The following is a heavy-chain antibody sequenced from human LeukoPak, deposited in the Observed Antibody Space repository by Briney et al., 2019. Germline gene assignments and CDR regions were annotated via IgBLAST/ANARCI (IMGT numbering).Heavy chain of an antibody. CDR3: ARLHGSGIDY. V-gene: IGHV4-59*01. J-gene: IGHJ4*02. D-gene: IGHD3-10*01. Sequence: SETLSLTCTVSGGSISPYFWSWIRQPPGKGLEWIGYISYSGSTNYNPSLKSRVTISVDTSKNQFSLQLSSVTAADTAVYYCARLHGSGIDYWGQGTLVTVSS. CDR2: ISYSGST. CDR1: GGSISPYF.